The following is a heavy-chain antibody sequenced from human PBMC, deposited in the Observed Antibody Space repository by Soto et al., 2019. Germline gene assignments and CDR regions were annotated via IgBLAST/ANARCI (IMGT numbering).Heavy chain of an antibody. J-gene: IGHJ6*02. CDR3: ARDRGASSWYGGSYYYYYGMDV. CDR2: IRSKAYGGTT. V-gene: IGHV3-49*03. Sequence: GSLRLSCTASGFTFGDYAMSWFRQAPGKGLEWVGFIRSKAYGGTTVYAASVKGRFTISRDDSKSIAYLQMNSLKAEDTAVYYCARDRGASSWYGGSYYYYYGMDVWGQGTTVTVSS. D-gene: IGHD6-13*01. CDR1: GFTFGDYA.